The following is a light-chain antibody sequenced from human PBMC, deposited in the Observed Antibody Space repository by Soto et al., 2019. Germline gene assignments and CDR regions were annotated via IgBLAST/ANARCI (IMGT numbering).Light chain of an antibody. CDR2: GAS. CDR3: QQYCSSPPYT. J-gene: IGKJ2*01. V-gene: IGKV3-20*01. CDR1: QSVSSSY. Sequence: EIVLTQSPGTLSLSPGERATLSCRASQSVSSSYLAWYQQKPGQAPRLLIYGASTRATGIPDRFSGSGSGTDFTLTISRLEPEDFAVYYCQQYCSSPPYTFGQGTKLKIK.